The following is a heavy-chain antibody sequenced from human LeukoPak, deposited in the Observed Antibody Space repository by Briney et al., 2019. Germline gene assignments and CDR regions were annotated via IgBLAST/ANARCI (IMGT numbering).Heavy chain of an antibody. CDR2: IYYSGST. V-gene: IGHV4-59*01. D-gene: IGHD3-22*01. Sequence: SETPSLTCTVSGGSISSYYWSWIRQPPGKGLEWIGYIYYSGSTNYNPSLKSRVTISVDTSKSQFSLKLSSVTAADTAVYYCARVNIYDSSGYYFDYWGQGTLVTVSS. CDR3: ARVNIYDSSGYYFDY. CDR1: GGSISSYY. J-gene: IGHJ4*02.